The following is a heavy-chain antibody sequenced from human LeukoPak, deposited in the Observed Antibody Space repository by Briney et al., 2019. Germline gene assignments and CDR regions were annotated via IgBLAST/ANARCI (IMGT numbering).Heavy chain of an antibody. J-gene: IGHJ5*02. V-gene: IGHV3-48*03. CDR2: ISSSGSTI. CDR3: ARGSSSFVPTNLLWFGRGWFIRVGWFDP. D-gene: IGHD3-10*01. Sequence: PGGSLRLSCAASGFTFSSYEMNWVRQAPGKGLEWVSYISSSGSTIYYADSVKGRFTISRDNAKNTLYLQMNSLRAADTAVYYCARGSSSFVPTNLLWFGRGWFIRVGWFDPWGQGTLVTVSS. CDR1: GFTFSSYE.